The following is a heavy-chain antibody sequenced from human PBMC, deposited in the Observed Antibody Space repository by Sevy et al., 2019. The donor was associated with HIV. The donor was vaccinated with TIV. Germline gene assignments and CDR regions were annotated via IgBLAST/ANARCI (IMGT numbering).Heavy chain of an antibody. CDR2: IYSAGPT. D-gene: IGHD6-19*01. CDR1: GFIVSSNY. CDR3: ARVGVISSGWFYFDY. Sequence: GGSLRLSCVAPGFIVSSNYMSWVRQAPGKGLEWVSVIYSAGPTYYADSVKGRFTISRDNSKNTLYLQMNSLRADDTAVYYCARVGVISSGWFYFDYWGQGALVTVSS. V-gene: IGHV3-53*01. J-gene: IGHJ4*02.